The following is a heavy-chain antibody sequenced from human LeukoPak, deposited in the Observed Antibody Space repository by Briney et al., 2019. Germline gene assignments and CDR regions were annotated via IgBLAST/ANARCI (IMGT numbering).Heavy chain of an antibody. J-gene: IGHJ4*02. V-gene: IGHV3-30*02. Sequence: RPGGSLRLSCGASGFTFSSNGIHWVRQAPGKGLEWVAFILYDGRYYADSVKGRFTISRDNSKNTLYLQMDSLRAEDTAVYYCAKDISGGNSETYIDYWGQGTLVAVSS. CDR3: AKDISGGNSETYIDY. CDR2: ILYDGR. CDR1: GFTFSSNG. D-gene: IGHD4-23*01.